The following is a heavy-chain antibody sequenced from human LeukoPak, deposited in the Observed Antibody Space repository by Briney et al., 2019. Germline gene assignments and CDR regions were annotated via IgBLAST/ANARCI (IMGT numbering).Heavy chain of an antibody. J-gene: IGHJ4*02. V-gene: IGHV4-59*08. D-gene: IGHD3-10*01. Sequence: SETLSLTCTVSGGSISSYYWSWIRQPPGKRLEWIGYIYYSGNTNYNPSLKGRVSISVDTSKNQFSLKLSSVTAADTAVYYCARHSYGSGSYPQFDYWGQGTLVTVSS. CDR3: ARHSYGSGSYPQFDY. CDR1: GGSISSYY. CDR2: IYYSGNT.